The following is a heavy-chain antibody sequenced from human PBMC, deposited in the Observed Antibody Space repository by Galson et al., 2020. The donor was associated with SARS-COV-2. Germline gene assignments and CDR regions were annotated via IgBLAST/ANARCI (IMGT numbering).Heavy chain of an antibody. D-gene: IGHD3-10*01. CDR2: IYNTGSV. Sequence: SETLSLTCSVSGDSLSSGGFFWTWIRQHPGGGLEWIGNIYNTGSVYYNSSLESRVIISIDVSKNQFSLKLRSVTAADTAGYYCARGAGNRGGLFWGQGTLATVSS. J-gene: IGHJ4*02. CDR1: GDSLSSGGFF. V-gene: IGHV4-31*03. CDR3: ARGAGNRGGLF.